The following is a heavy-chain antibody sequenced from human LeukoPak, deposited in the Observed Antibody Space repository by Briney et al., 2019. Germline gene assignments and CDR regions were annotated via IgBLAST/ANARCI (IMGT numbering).Heavy chain of an antibody. V-gene: IGHV1-46*01. CDR2: INPSGGST. J-gene: IGHJ3*02. CDR1: GYTFTSYY. Sequence: ASVKVSCKASGYTFTSYYMHWVRQAPGQGLEWMGIINPSGGSTSYAQKFQGRVTMTRDTSTSTVYMELSSLRSKDTAVYYCARDYYYDSSGYYYSFHDAFDIWGQGTMVTVSS. D-gene: IGHD3-22*01. CDR3: ARDYYYDSSGYYYSFHDAFDI.